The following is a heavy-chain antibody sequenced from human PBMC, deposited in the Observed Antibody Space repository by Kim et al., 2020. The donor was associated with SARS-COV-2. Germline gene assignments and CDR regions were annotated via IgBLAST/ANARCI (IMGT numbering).Heavy chain of an antibody. CDR1: GGSISSGGYY. Sequence: SETLSLTCTVSGGSISSGGYYWSWIRQHPGKGLEWIGYIYYSGSTYYNPSLKSRVTISVDTSKNQFSLKLSSVTAADTAVYYCARQTPDTRYCSSTSCYADAFDIWGQGTMVTVSS. J-gene: IGHJ3*02. V-gene: IGHV4-31*03. D-gene: IGHD2-2*01. CDR3: ARQTPDTRYCSSTSCYADAFDI. CDR2: IYYSGST.